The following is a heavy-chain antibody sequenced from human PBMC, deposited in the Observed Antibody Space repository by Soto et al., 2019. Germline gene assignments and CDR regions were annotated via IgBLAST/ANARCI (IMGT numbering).Heavy chain of an antibody. CDR2: IIPIFGTA. CDR3: ASGSSSTRPDY. CDR1: GGTFSSYA. J-gene: IGHJ4*02. Sequence: QVQLVQSGAEVKKPGSSVKVSCKASGGTFSSYAISWVRQAPGQGLEWMGGIIPIFGTANYAQQFQGRVKITADESTSTAYMERSSLRSEYTAVYYCASGSSSTRPDYWGQGTLVTVSS. D-gene: IGHD6-6*01. V-gene: IGHV1-69*12.